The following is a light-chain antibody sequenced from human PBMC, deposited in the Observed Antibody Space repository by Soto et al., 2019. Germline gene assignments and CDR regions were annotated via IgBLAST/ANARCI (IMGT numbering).Light chain of an antibody. Sequence: DSQMTQYPSTLSASIGDRVTITCRAGQSISSWLAWYQQKPGKAPKLLISKASTLQSGVPPRFSGSGSGTEFALTISSLQPDDFATYYCQQYGSYPMTFGGGTKVEIK. CDR3: QQYGSYPMT. CDR1: QSISSW. J-gene: IGKJ4*01. V-gene: IGKV1-5*03. CDR2: KAS.